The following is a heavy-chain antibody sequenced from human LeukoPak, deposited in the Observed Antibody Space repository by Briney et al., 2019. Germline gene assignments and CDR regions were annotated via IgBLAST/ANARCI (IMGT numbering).Heavy chain of an antibody. J-gene: IGHJ6*03. CDR3: ARDRGYSYAKKSSEYYYMDV. CDR2: IIPIFGTA. CDR1: GYTFTSYD. Sequence: GASVKVSCKASGYTFTSYDINWVRQATGQGLEWMGRIIPIFGTANYAQKFQGRVTITADESTSTAYMELSSLRSEDTAVYYCARDRGYSYAKKSSEYYYMDVWGKGTTVTISS. V-gene: IGHV1-69*13. D-gene: IGHD5-18*01.